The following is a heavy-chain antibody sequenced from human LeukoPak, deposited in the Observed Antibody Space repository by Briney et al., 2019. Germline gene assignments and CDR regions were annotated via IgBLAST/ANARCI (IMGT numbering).Heavy chain of an antibody. CDR1: SGSISSSSYY. Sequence: SETLSLTCTVSSGSISSSSYYWGWIRQPPGKGLEWIGSIYYSGSTYYNPSLKSRVTISVDTSKNQFSLKLSSVTAADTAVYYCAKREYSSGWYDGYYFDYWGQGTLVTVSS. J-gene: IGHJ4*02. V-gene: IGHV4-39*01. CDR2: IYYSGST. CDR3: AKREYSSGWYDGYYFDY. D-gene: IGHD6-19*01.